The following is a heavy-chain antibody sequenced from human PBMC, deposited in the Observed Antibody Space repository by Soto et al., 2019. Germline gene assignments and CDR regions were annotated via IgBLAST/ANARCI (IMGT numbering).Heavy chain of an antibody. J-gene: IGHJ4*02. CDR1: GFTFSTYS. CDR3: AKAYSTGWSEGFFDY. D-gene: IGHD6-19*01. CDR2: ISSSSTTI. Sequence: GGSLRLSCAASGFTFSTYSMNWVRQAPGKGLEWVSYISSSSTTIFYSDSVKGRFTISRDNAKNSLYLQMNSLRDEDTAVYYCAKAYSTGWSEGFFDYWGQG. V-gene: IGHV3-48*02.